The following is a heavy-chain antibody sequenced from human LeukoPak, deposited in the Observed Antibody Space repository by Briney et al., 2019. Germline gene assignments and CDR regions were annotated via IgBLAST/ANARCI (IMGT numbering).Heavy chain of an antibody. D-gene: IGHD2/OR15-2a*01. V-gene: IGHV3-74*01. Sequence: GGSLRLSCAASGFTFSSNWMHWVRQAPGKGLVWVSRINEDGSTTNYADSVKGRFSISRDNAKKTLYLQMNSLRIEDTAVHYCVRDVPKQNFDFWGQGVLVTVSS. CDR1: GFTFSSNW. CDR3: VRDVPKQNFDF. CDR2: INEDGSTT. J-gene: IGHJ4*02.